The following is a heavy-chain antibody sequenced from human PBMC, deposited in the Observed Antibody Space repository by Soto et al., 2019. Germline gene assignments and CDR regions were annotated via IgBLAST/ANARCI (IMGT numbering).Heavy chain of an antibody. CDR2: IRGYTGNT. Sequence: QVQLVQSGAEMKKPGASVKVSCKTSGYTFSSYGFSWVRQAPGQGLEWRGWIRGYTGNTNYAQKFQGRVTMTTDTSTSTAYMELRSLISDDTAVYYCARSWVTGKGGLDVWGQGTTVAVSS. D-gene: IGHD3-16*01. CDR3: ARSWVTGKGGLDV. J-gene: IGHJ6*02. V-gene: IGHV1-18*01. CDR1: GYTFSSYG.